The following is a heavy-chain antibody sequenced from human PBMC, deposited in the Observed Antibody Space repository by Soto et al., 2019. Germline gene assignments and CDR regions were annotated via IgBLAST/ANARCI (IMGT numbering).Heavy chain of an antibody. Sequence: ASVKVSCKASGGTFSSYAISWVRQAPGQGLEWMGGIIPIFGTANYAQKFQGRVTITADESTSTAYMELSSLRSEDTAVYYCARAEVVIIPNYYYYYGMDVWGQGTTVTVSS. CDR2: IIPIFGTA. CDR1: GGTFSSYA. CDR3: ARAEVVIIPNYYYYYGMDV. D-gene: IGHD3-3*01. J-gene: IGHJ6*02. V-gene: IGHV1-69*13.